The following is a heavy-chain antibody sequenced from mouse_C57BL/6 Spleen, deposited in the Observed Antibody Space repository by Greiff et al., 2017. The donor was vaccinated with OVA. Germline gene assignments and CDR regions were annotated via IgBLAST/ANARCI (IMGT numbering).Heavy chain of an antibody. CDR3: ARSTMVTYWYFDV. CDR2: IWTGGGT. Sequence: QVQLKESGPGLVAPSQSLSITCTVSGFSLTSYAISWVRQPPGKGLEWLGAIWTGGGTNYNSALKSRLSISKDNSKSQVFLKMNSLQTDDTARYYCARSTMVTYWYFDVWGTGTTVTVSS. CDR1: GFSLTSYA. V-gene: IGHV2-9-1*01. J-gene: IGHJ1*03. D-gene: IGHD2-2*01.